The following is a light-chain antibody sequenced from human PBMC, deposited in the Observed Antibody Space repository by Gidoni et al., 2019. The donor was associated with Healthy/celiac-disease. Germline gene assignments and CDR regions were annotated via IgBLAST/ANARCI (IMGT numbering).Light chain of an antibody. V-gene: IGKV3-11*01. CDR1: QSVSSY. Sequence: EIVFTQSPATLSLSPGEIATLSCRASQSVSSYLAWYQQKPGQAPRRLIYDASNRATGIPARFSGSGSGTDFTLTISSLEPEDFAVYYCQQRSNWPPRVTFGQGTKLEIK. J-gene: IGKJ2*01. CDR3: QQRSNWPPRVT. CDR2: DAS.